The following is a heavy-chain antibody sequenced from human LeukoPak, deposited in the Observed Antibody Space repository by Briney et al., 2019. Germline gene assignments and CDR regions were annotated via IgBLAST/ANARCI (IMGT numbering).Heavy chain of an antibody. V-gene: IGHV4-34*01. CDR2: INHSGST. CDR1: GGSFSGYY. Sequence: SETLSLTCAVYGGSFSGYYWSWIRQPPGKGLEWIGEINHSGSTNYNPSLKSRVTISVDTSKNQFSLKLSSVTAADTAVYYCARGGGSYPIDAFDIWGQGTMVTVSS. D-gene: IGHD1-26*01. CDR3: ARGGGSYPIDAFDI. J-gene: IGHJ3*02.